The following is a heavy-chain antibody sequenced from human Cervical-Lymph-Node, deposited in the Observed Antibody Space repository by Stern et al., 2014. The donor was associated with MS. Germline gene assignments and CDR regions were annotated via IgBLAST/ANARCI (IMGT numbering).Heavy chain of an antibody. CDR3: AALVRGSYFY. J-gene: IGHJ4*02. V-gene: IGHV5-51*01. Sequence: EVQLVESGAEMKKPGESLKISCKGSGYSFTLYWIGWVRQMPGKGLEWMGIIYPGELDPRSSPSFQGQVTISADKSISTAYLQWSSLKASDTAMYYCAALVRGSYFYWGQGTLVTVSS. CDR2: IYPGELDP. CDR1: GYSFTLYW. D-gene: IGHD1-26*01.